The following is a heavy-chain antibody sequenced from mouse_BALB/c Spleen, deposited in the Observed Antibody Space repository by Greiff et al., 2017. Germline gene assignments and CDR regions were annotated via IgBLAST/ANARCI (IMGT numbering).Heavy chain of an antibody. CDR3: AKGSSWGDW. D-gene: IGHD1-1*01. J-gene: IGHJ3*02. CDR1: GFSFTSYG. CDR2: IWSGGST. V-gene: IGHV2-4-1*01. Sequence: VQLQESGPGLVQPSQSLSITCTVSGFSFTSYGVHCFRQSPGKGLVWLGVIWSGGSTDYNAAFISRLSISKDNSKSQVFFIMNSLQADDTAINYCAKGSSWGDWWGKGTLGTVS.